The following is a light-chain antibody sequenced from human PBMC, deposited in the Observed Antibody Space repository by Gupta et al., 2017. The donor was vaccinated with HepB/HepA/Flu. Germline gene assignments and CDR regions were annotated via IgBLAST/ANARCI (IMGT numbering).Light chain of an antibody. J-gene: IGLJ2*01. CDR3: CSYAGTSTVV. CDR1: SSDVGKYNL. Sequence: QSALTQPASVSGSPGQSITISCTGTSSDVGKYNLVSWYQQHPGKAPKLMIYEVSKRPSGVSNRFSGSKSGNTASLTXSXLQAEDXADYYCCSYAGTSTVVFGGGTKLPVL. CDR2: EVS. V-gene: IGLV2-23*02.